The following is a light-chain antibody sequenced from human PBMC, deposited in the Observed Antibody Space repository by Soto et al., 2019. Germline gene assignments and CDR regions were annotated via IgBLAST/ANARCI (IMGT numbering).Light chain of an antibody. CDR3: QQYGISAPFT. Sequence: MQSPGTMSLSPGERATLSCRASLRVSSMDLAWYQEHPGEAPRLVIYGASNKATGIPDSVSWSGSGTDFTLTISRLEPEDFAVYFCQQYGISAPFTCRQGTEVDIK. V-gene: IGKV3-20*01. J-gene: IGKJ2*01. CDR2: GAS. CDR1: LRVSSMD.